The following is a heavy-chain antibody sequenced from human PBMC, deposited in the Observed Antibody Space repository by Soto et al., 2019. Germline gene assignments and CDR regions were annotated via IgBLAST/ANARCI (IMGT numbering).Heavy chain of an antibody. Sequence: TSETLSLTCTVSGGSISSSSYYWGWIRQPPGKGLEWIGTFYYSGSTYYNPSLKSRVTISVDTSKNQFSLKLSSVTAADTAVYYCARQSGYSYGELFDYWGQGTPVTVSS. CDR1: GGSISSSSYY. V-gene: IGHV4-39*01. D-gene: IGHD5-18*01. CDR3: ARQSGYSYGELFDY. J-gene: IGHJ4*02. CDR2: FYYSGST.